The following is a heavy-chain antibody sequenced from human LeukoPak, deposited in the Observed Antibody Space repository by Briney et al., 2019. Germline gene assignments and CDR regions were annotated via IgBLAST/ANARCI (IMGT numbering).Heavy chain of an antibody. D-gene: IGHD2-15*01. V-gene: IGHV3-21*01. CDR1: GFTFSSYS. Sequence: GGSLRLSCAASGFTFSSYSMNWVRQAPGKGLEWVSSISSSSSYIYYADSVKGRFTISRDNAKNSLNLQMNSLRAEDTAVYYCARAAAPSDIVVVVAPDATLGAYWFDPWGQGTLVTVSS. CDR2: ISSSSSYI. CDR3: ARAAAPSDIVVVVAPDATLGAYWFDP. J-gene: IGHJ5*02.